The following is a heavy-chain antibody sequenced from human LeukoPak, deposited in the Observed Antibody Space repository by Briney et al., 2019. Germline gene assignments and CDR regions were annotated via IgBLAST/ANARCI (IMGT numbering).Heavy chain of an antibody. CDR3: ATSTGYSSSWQTPNDY. D-gene: IGHD6-13*01. J-gene: IGHJ4*02. CDR2: IRYDGSNK. CDR1: GFTFSSYG. V-gene: IGHV3-30*02. Sequence: GGSLTLSCAASGFTFSSYGMHWVRQAPGKGLEWVAFIRYDGSNKYYADSVKGRFSISRDNSKNTLYLQMNSLRAEDTAVYYCATSTGYSSSWQTPNDYWGKGTLVTVSS.